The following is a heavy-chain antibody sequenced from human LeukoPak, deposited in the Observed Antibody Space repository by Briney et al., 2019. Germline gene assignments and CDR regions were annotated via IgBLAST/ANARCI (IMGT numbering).Heavy chain of an antibody. CDR3: ARGPWERQPLHYYYYHMDV. CDR1: GGTFSSYA. J-gene: IGHJ6*04. V-gene: IGHV1-69*13. Sequence: WASVKVSCKASGGTFSSYAINWVRQAPGQGLEWMGGIIPIFNTTNYAQKFQGRVSITADGSTNTAYMELSSLRSEDTAVYYCARGPWERQPLHYYYYHMDVWGKGTTVTISS. D-gene: IGHD1-26*01. CDR2: IIPIFNTT.